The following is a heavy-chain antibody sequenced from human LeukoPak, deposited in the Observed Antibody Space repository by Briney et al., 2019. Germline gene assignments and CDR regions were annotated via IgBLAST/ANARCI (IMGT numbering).Heavy chain of an antibody. Sequence: ASVKVSFNASGFSFTGYFMHWVRQAPGQGTEWMGRVDPNSGGTNYALKFQGRVTMTRDTPITTAYMDLSRLRSDDTAVYYCARGPHDTAYYFDQWGQGTLVTVSS. J-gene: IGHJ4*02. CDR2: VDPNSGGT. CDR3: ARGPHDTAYYFDQ. V-gene: IGHV1-2*02. CDR1: GFSFTGYF. D-gene: IGHD5-18*01.